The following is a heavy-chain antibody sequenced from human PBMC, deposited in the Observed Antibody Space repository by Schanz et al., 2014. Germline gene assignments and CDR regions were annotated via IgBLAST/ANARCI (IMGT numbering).Heavy chain of an antibody. Sequence: QVQLVQSGAEVKKPGASVKVSCKASGYTFTSYGINWVRQAPGQGLEWMGIINPSGGSTRYGQKFQGRITVTTDTSTRTVYLELSSLRSDDTAVYYCGRGFSRSYIDFWGQGTLITVSS. CDR3: GRGFSRSYIDF. D-gene: IGHD6-6*01. J-gene: IGHJ4*02. CDR1: GYTFTSYG. V-gene: IGHV1-46*03. CDR2: INPSGGST.